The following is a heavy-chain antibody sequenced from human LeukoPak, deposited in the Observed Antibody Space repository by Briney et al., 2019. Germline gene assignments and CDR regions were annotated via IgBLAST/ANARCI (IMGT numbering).Heavy chain of an antibody. CDR1: GFTFSRYW. Sequence: GGSLRLSCAASGFTFSRYWMNWVRQAPGKGLEWVANIKKDGSEKHYVDSVKGRFTISRDDAKNSLYLQMNSLRAEDTAVYYCAKDERYCSGGNCFEYFQYWGQDTLVTVSS. D-gene: IGHD2-15*01. V-gene: IGHV3-7*05. CDR3: AKDERYCSGGNCFEYFQY. CDR2: IKKDGSEK. J-gene: IGHJ1*01.